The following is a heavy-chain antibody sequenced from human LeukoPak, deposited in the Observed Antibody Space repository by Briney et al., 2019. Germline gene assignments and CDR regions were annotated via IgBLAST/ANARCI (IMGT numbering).Heavy chain of an antibody. CDR3: ARDSYYDFWSGRQPPDY. Sequence: GGSLRLSCAASGFTFSSYGMHWVRQAPGKGLEWVAVIWYDGSDKYYADSVKGRFTVSRDNSKNTLYLQMNSLRAEDTAVYYCARDSYYDFWSGRQPPDYWGQGTLSPSPQ. CDR2: IWYDGSDK. D-gene: IGHD3-3*01. CDR1: GFTFSSYG. J-gene: IGHJ4*02. V-gene: IGHV3-33*01.